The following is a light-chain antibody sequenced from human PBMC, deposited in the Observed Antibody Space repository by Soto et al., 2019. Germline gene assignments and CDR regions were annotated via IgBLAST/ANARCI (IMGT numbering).Light chain of an antibody. J-gene: IGKJ1*01. CDR2: GAS. CDR1: QSIGTY. V-gene: IGKV3-15*01. Sequence: EIVMTQSPGTLSVSPGERATLSCRASQSIGTYLAWFQQKPGQTPRLLIYGASTRATGVPVRFSGSGSGTEFTLTISSLQPDDFATYYCQQYNSYSRTFGQGTKVDI. CDR3: QQYNSYSRT.